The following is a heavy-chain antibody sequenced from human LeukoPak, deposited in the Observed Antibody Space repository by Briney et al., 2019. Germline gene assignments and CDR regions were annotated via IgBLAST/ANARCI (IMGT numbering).Heavy chain of an antibody. CDR3: ARHYDILTGYRQYYFDY. Sequence: SETLSLTCTVSGGSISSYYWSWIRQPPGKGLEWIGYIYYSGSTNYNPSLKSRVTISVDTSKNQFSLKLSSVTAADTAVYYCARHYDILTGYRQYYFDYWGQGTLVTVSS. D-gene: IGHD3-9*01. CDR1: GGSISSYY. J-gene: IGHJ4*02. CDR2: IYYSGST. V-gene: IGHV4-59*01.